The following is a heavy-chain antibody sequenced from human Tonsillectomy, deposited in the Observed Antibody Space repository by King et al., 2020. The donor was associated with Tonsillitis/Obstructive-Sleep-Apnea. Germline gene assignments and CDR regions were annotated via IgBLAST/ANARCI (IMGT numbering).Heavy chain of an antibody. CDR2: IYYAGPI. CDR1: GGSVTSGDYY. Sequence: QLQESGPGLVKPSETLSLTCTVSGGSVTSGDYYWSWIRQPPGKGLEWIGFIYYAGPINYNPPLRRRVTMSVDTSKSQFSLSLYSVTAADTAVYYWARGGRGNWFDHWGQGTLVTVSS. V-gene: IGHV4-61*08. CDR3: ARGGRGNWFDH. J-gene: IGHJ5*02. D-gene: IGHD3-10*01.